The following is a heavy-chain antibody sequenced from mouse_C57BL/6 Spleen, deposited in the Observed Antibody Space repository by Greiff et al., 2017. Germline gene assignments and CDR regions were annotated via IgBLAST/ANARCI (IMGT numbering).Heavy chain of an antibody. CDR1: GYTFTEYT. CDR2: FYPGSGSK. V-gene: IGHV1-62-2*01. CDR3: ARQEDPGTGYFDY. D-gene: IGHD4-1*01. Sequence: QVHVKQPGAELVKPGASVKLSCKASGYTFTEYTMHWVKQRSGQGLEWIGWFYPGSGSKKYNEKFKDKATLTADKSSSTVYMELSRLTSEDSAVYFCARQEDPGTGYFDYWGQGTTLTVSS. J-gene: IGHJ2*01.